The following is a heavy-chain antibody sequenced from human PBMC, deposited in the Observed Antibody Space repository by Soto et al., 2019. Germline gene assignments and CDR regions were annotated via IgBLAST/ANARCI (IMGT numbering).Heavy chain of an antibody. CDR3: ARDQAWYSSGWYWSWFDP. J-gene: IGHJ5*02. CDR1: GGSISSYY. D-gene: IGHD6-19*01. Sequence: SETLSLTCTVSGGSISSYYWSWIRQPAGKGLEWIGRIYTSGSTNYNPSLKSRVTMSVDTSKNQSSLKLSSVTAADTAVYYCARDQAWYSSGWYWSWFDPWGQGTLVTVSS. CDR2: IYTSGST. V-gene: IGHV4-4*07.